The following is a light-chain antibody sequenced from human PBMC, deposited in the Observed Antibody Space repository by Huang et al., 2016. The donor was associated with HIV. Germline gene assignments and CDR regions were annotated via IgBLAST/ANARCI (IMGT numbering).Light chain of an antibody. CDR2: AAS. J-gene: IGKJ1*01. V-gene: IGKV1-NL1*01. Sequence: DIQMTQSPSSLPASVGDRVTITCRASLGISNSLAWYQQKPGKAPKLLLYAASKLESGVPSRCSGSASGTDYTLTISSLQPEDFATYYCQQYWSTPPATFGQGTKVEIK. CDR3: QQYWSTPPAT. CDR1: LGISNS.